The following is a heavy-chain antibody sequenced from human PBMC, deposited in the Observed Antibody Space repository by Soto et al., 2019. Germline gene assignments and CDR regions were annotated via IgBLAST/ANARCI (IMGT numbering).Heavy chain of an antibody. D-gene: IGHD4-17*01. Sequence: QLQLQESGSGLVKPSQTLSLTCAVSGGSISSGGYSWSLIRQPPGTGLEWIGYIYHSGSTYYNPSLKSRVTIPLDRYKHQFSLKLSSVTAADTAGYYCARALDGDQDAFDIWGQGIMVTVSS. CDR2: IYHSGST. CDR3: ARALDGDQDAFDI. V-gene: IGHV4-30-2*01. CDR1: GGSISSGGYS. J-gene: IGHJ3*02.